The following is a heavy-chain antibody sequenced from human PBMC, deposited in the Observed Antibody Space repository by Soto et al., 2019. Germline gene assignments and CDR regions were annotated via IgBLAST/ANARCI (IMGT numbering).Heavy chain of an antibody. CDR2: ISGSGGST. Sequence: EVQLLESGGGLVQPGGSLRLSCAASGFTFSSYAMSWVRQAPGKGLEWVSAISGSGGSTYYADSVKGRFTISRDNAKNTLYLQMNSLRAEDTAVYYCAKGRVEWFGEFPRGPLDYWGQGTLVTVSS. CDR3: AKGRVEWFGEFPRGPLDY. J-gene: IGHJ4*02. V-gene: IGHV3-23*01. CDR1: GFTFSSYA. D-gene: IGHD3-10*01.